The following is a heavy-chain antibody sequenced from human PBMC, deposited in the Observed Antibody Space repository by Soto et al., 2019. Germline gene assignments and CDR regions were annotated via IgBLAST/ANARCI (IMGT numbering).Heavy chain of an antibody. CDR2: ISYDGSNK. Sequence: GGSLRLSCAASGFTFSSYGMHWVRQAPGKGLEWVAVISYDGSNKYYADSVKGRFTISRDNSKNTLYLQMNSLRAEDTAVYYCAKDLDPSHYYYDSSGYYYGLWDYWGQGTLVTVSS. CDR1: GFTFSSYG. D-gene: IGHD3-22*01. CDR3: AKDLDPSHYYYDSSGYYYGLWDY. V-gene: IGHV3-30*18. J-gene: IGHJ4*02.